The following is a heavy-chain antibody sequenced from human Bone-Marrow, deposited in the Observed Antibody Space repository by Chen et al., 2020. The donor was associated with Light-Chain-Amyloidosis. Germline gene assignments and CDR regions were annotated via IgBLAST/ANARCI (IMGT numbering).Heavy chain of an antibody. V-gene: IGHV3-23*04. CDR1: GFAFSSYA. J-gene: IGHJ3*02. D-gene: IGHD3-9*01. CDR3: AKDISYDDILPGYPADAFDI. Sequence: EVQLVESGGGLLQRGGSLRLSCAASGFAFSSYAMSWVRQAPGKGLEWGSTIGGSGGRSYYDDSGKGRLHISSDNSTNALFLEMNSLRAEDTSGYYCAKDISYDDILPGYPADAFDIWGQGTMVTVSS. CDR2: IGGSGGRS.